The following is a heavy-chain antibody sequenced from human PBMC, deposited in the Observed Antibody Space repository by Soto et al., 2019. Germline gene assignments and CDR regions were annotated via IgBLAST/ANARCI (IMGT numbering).Heavy chain of an antibody. CDR1: GGSISSYY. D-gene: IGHD2-15*01. CDR2: IYYSGST. Sequence: SETLSLTCTVSGGSISSYYWSWIRQPPGKGLEWIGYIYYSGSTNYNPSLKSRVTISVDTSKNQFSLKLSSVTAADTAVYYCARVWLGYCSGGSCYSARFYYMDVWGKGTTVTVSS. CDR3: ARVWLGYCSGGSCYSARFYYMDV. V-gene: IGHV4-59*01. J-gene: IGHJ6*03.